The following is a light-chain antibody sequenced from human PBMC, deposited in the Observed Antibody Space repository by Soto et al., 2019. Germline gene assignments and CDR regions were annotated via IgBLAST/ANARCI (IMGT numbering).Light chain of an antibody. CDR1: QSVSSTY. J-gene: IGKJ5*01. Sequence: EIVLTQSPGTLSLSPGERATLSCRASQSVSSTYLAWYQQKPGQAPGLLLYGASNRASGIPDRFAGSGSGTDFTLTIRRLEPEDAGVYYCQQYGSSPITFGQGTRLEIK. CDR2: GAS. CDR3: QQYGSSPIT. V-gene: IGKV3-20*01.